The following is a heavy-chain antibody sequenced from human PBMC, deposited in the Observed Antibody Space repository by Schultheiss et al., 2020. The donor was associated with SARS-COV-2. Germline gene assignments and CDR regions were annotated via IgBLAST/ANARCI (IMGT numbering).Heavy chain of an antibody. J-gene: IGHJ4*02. V-gene: IGHV4-61*02. Sequence: SETLSLTCTVSGGSISSGSYYWSWIRQPAGKGLEWIGRIYTSGSTNYNPSLKSRVTISVDTSKNQFSLKLSSVTAADTAVYYCARGVTIFGVVNYFDYWGQGTLVTVSS. CDR2: IYTSGST. CDR3: ARGVTIFGVVNYFDY. D-gene: IGHD3-3*01. CDR1: GGSISSGSYY.